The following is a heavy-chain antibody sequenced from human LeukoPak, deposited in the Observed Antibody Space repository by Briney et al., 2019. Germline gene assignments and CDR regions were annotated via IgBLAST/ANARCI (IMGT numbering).Heavy chain of an antibody. CDR2: ISGSGGTP. D-gene: IGHD3-3*01. CDR1: GFTFSSYA. Sequence: QPGGSLRLSCAASGFTFSSYAMSWVRQAPGKGLDWVSIISGSGGTPYYTDSVKGRFTISRDNSKNTLYLQMNSLRAEDTAVYYCAETRGISISGVVPLCDYWGQGTLVTVSS. J-gene: IGHJ4*02. CDR3: AETRGISISGVVPLCDY. V-gene: IGHV3-23*01.